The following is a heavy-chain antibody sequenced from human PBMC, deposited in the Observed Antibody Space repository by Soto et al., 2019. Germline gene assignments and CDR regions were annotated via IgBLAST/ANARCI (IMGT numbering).Heavy chain of an antibody. V-gene: IGHV1-69*04. J-gene: IGHJ4*02. CDR1: GGTFSSYT. Sequence: ASVKVSCKASGGTFSSYTISWVRQAPGQGLEWMGRIIPILGIANYAQKFQGRVTITADKSTSTAYMELSSLRSEDTAVYYCARDPPAPRSGVVSRGLDYWGQGTLVTVSS. D-gene: IGHD2-2*01. CDR2: IIPILGIA. CDR3: ARDPPAPRSGVVSRGLDY.